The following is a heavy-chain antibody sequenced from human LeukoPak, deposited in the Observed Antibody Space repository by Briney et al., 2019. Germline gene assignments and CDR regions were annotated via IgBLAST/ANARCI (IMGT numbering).Heavy chain of an antibody. CDR3: ARQTFGVLYFDS. CDR1: GGSISRGSYY. CDR2: IYSSGTT. J-gene: IGHJ4*02. D-gene: IGHD3-10*01. V-gene: IGHV4-61*02. Sequence: PSETLSLTCIVSGGSISRGSYYWNWIRQPAGKGLEWMGRIYSSGTTNYNPSLNSRVTISTDMSKNQISLKLSSVTAADTAVYYCARQTFGVLYFDSWGQGTLVVVSS.